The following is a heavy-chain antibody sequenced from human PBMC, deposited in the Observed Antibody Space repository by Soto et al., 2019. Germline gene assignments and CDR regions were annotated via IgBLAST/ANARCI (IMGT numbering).Heavy chain of an antibody. CDR3: ARGPAAFYYYYGMDV. D-gene: IGHD3-3*02. Sequence: KTSETLSLTCAVYGGSFIGYYWSWIRQPPGKGLEWIGEINHSGSTNYNPSLKSRVTISVDTSKNQFSLKLSSVTAADTAVYYCARGPAAFYYYYGMDVWGQGTTVTVSS. CDR2: INHSGST. CDR1: GGSFIGYY. J-gene: IGHJ6*02. V-gene: IGHV4-34*01.